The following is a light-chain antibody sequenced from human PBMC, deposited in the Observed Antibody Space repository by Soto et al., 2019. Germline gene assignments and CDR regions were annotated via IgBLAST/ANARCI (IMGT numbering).Light chain of an antibody. CDR2: GAS. J-gene: IGKJ2*01. CDR1: QSVSSSY. CDR3: QQYNNWPPYT. Sequence: EIVLTQSPGTLSLSPGERATLSCRASQSVSSSYLAWYQQKPGQAPRLLIYGASSRATGIPDRFSGSGSGTEFTLTISSLQPEDFAVYYCQQYNNWPPYTFGQGTKVDIK. V-gene: IGKV3-20*01.